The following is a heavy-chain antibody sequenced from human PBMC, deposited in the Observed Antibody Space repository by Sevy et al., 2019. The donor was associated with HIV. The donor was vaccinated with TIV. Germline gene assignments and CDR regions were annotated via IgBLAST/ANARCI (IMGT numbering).Heavy chain of an antibody. CDR1: GGSLSGYY. CDR3: ARHCSSSSCSHAFDI. Sequence: SETLSLTCAVYGGSLSGYYWSWIRQPPGKGLEWVGEINHSGSTNYNPSLKSRVTISVDTSNNQFSLKLGSVTAADTAVYYCARHCSSSSCSHAFDIWGQGTMVTVSS. D-gene: IGHD2-2*01. V-gene: IGHV4-34*01. CDR2: INHSGST. J-gene: IGHJ3*02.